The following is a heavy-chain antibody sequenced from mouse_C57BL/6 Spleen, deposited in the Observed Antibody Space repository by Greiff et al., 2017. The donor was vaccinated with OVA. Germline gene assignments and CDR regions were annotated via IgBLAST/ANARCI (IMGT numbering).Heavy chain of an antibody. CDR3: ARNGWGYFDV. CDR1: GYAFTNYL. J-gene: IGHJ1*03. V-gene: IGHV1-54*01. D-gene: IGHD2-3*01. Sequence: QVQLKESGAELVRPGTSVKVSCKASGYAFTNYLIEWVKQRPGQGLEWIGVINPGSGGTNYNEKFKGKATLTADKSSSTAYMQLSSLTSEDSAVYFCARNGWGYFDVWGTGTTVTVSS. CDR2: INPGSGGT.